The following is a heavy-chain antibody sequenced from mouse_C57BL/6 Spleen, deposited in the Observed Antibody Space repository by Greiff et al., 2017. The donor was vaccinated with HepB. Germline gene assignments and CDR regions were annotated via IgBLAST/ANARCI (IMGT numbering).Heavy chain of an antibody. CDR2: IDPSDSYT. D-gene: IGHD1-1*01. Sequence: VQLQQPGAELVMPGASVKLSCKASGYTFTSYWMHWVKQRPGQGLEWIGEIDPSDSYTNYNQKFKGKSTLTVDKSSSTAYMQLSSLTSEDSAVYYCARGGYYGSSLYYYAMDYWGQGTSVTVSS. CDR3: ARGGYYGSSLYYYAMDY. CDR1: GYTFTSYW. V-gene: IGHV1-69*01. J-gene: IGHJ4*01.